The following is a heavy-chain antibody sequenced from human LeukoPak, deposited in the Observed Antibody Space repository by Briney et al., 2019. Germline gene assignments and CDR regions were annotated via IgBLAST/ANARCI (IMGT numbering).Heavy chain of an antibody. D-gene: IGHD3-3*02. CDR1: GDTFSSYA. CDR3: ARGGIGLGY. V-gene: IGHV1-69*04. CDR2: LIPIVDVA. Sequence: SVKVSCKASGDTFSSYAFNWVRQAPGQRPEWRGKLIPIVDVANYAPKFQDRVTITADTATSTTYMELTSLRSEDTAVYCCARGGIGLGYWGQGTLVTVSS. J-gene: IGHJ4*02.